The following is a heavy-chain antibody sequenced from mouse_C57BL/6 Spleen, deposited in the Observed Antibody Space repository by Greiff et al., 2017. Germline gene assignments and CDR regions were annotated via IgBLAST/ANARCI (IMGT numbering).Heavy chain of an antibody. V-gene: IGHV5-17*01. CDR1: GFTFSDYG. Sequence: EVKLMESGGGLVKPGGSLKLSCAASGFTFSDYGMHWVRQAPEKGLEWVAYISSGSSTIYYADTVKGRFTISRDNAKNTLFLQMTSLRSEDTAMYYCDYQDYYAMDYWGQGTSVTVSS. J-gene: IGHJ4*01. CDR2: ISSGSSTI. D-gene: IGHD5-5*01. CDR3: DYQDYYAMDY.